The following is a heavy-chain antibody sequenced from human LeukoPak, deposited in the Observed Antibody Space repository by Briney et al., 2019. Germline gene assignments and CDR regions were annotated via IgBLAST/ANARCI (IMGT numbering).Heavy chain of an antibody. J-gene: IGHJ6*02. Sequence: GRSLRLSCAASGFTFSSYGMPWVRQAPGKGLEWVAVISYDGSNKYYADSVKGRFTISRDNSKDTLYLQMNSLRAEDTAVYYCAKGGILQNYCYGMDVWGQGTTVTVSS. D-gene: IGHD1-20*01. V-gene: IGHV3-30*18. CDR3: AKGGILQNYCYGMDV. CDR1: GFTFSSYG. CDR2: ISYDGSNK.